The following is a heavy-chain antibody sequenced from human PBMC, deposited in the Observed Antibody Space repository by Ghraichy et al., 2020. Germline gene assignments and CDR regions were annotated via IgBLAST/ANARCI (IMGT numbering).Heavy chain of an antibody. CDR1: GFTFTNYA. CDR2: IISSSNTI. Sequence: GGSLRLSCAASGFTFTNYAMNWVRQAPGKGLEWVSYIISSSNTIYYADSVKARFTISRYNAKNSLYLQLTSLRDEDPAVYSCARDGRWYYGMDVWGQGTTVTVSS. J-gene: IGHJ6*02. D-gene: IGHD4-23*01. V-gene: IGHV3-48*02. CDR3: ARDGRWYYGMDV.